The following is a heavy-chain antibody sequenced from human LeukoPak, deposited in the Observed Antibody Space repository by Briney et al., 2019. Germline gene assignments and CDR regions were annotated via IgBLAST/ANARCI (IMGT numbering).Heavy chain of an antibody. CDR1: GFTFSGYP. CDR2: ISSNGGST. V-gene: IGHV3-64D*06. CDR3: VKRGSSWSFDY. D-gene: IGHD6-13*01. Sequence: GGSLRLSCSASGFTFSGYPMRWVRQAPGKGLQYVSGISSNGGSTYYADSVKARFTISRDNSKNTLFLQMSSLRAEDTAVYYCVKRGSSWSFDYWGQGTLVTVSS. J-gene: IGHJ4*02.